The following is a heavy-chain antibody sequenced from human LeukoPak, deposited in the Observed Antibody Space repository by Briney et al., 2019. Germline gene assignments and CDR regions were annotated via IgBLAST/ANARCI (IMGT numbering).Heavy chain of an antibody. CDR1: GYTFTGSY. D-gene: IGHD2-15*01. V-gene: IGHV1-2*02. Sequence: ASVKVSCKASGYTFTGSYLHWVRQAPGQGLEWMGWINPNSGGTNYAQKFQGRVTMTRDTSISTAYMELSRLTSDDTAVYYCARQSNPDYSWGALDYWGQGTLVTVSS. J-gene: IGHJ4*02. CDR2: INPNSGGT. CDR3: ARQSNPDYSWGALDY.